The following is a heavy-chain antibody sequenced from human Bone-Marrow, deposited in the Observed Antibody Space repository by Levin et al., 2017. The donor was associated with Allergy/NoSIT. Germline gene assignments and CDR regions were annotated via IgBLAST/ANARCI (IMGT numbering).Heavy chain of an antibody. J-gene: IGHJ3*01. CDR1: GFSFSEYW. Sequence: PGGSLRLSCVASGFSFSEYWMSWVRQAPGKGLQWLANMNQGGSEEYYVASVRGRFTISRDNTKNSLYLQMNSLRAEDTAVYFCVRDGYPGYNFAFDVWGPGTKVTVSS. CDR2: MNQGGSEE. V-gene: IGHV3-7*03. D-gene: IGHD5-24*01. CDR3: VRDGYPGYNFAFDV.